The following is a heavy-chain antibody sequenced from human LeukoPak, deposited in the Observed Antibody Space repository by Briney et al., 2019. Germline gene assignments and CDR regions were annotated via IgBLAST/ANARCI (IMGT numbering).Heavy chain of an antibody. CDR2: IYTSGST. D-gene: IGHD3-3*01. Sequence: SETLSLTCTVSGGSISSYYWSWIRQPAGKGLEWIGRIYTSGSTNYNPSLKSRVTISVDKSKNQFSLRLSSVTAADTAVYYCATMDNFWSGFDYWGQGTLVTVSS. CDR1: GGSISSYY. CDR3: ATMDNFWSGFDY. J-gene: IGHJ4*02. V-gene: IGHV4-4*07.